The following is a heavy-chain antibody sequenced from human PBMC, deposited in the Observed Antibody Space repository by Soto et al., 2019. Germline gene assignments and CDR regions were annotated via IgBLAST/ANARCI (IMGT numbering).Heavy chain of an antibody. D-gene: IGHD2-21*01. J-gene: IGHJ5*02. Sequence: GGSLRLSCAASGFPFGSYWMSWVRQAPGKGPEWVANIKQDGSERNYVDSVKGRFTISRDNAENSLYLQMNSLRVEDTGVYYCASDRHIGPWGQGTFITVSS. CDR1: GFPFGSYW. V-gene: IGHV3-7*01. CDR3: ASDRHIGP. CDR2: IKQDGSER.